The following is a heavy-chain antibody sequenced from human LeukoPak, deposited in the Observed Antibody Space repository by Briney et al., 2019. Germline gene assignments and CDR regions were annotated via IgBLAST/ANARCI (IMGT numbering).Heavy chain of an antibody. CDR3: ERGGGSWWIDY. D-gene: IGHD2-15*01. CDR2: IDWDDDK. CDR1: GFSLTTSGMR. Sequence: ASGPTLVNPTQTLTLTCTFSGFSLTTSGMRVSWIRQPPGKALEWLARIDWDDDKFYSTSLKTRLTISKDTSNNQVVLTMTNMDPVDTATYYCERGGGSWWIDYWGQETLSPSP. J-gene: IGHJ4*02. V-gene: IGHV2-70*04.